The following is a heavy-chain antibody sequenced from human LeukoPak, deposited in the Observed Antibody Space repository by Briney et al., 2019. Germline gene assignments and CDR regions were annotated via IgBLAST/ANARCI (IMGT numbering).Heavy chain of an antibody. V-gene: IGHV3-48*03. CDR2: IFNSDDTI. J-gene: IGHJ3*02. D-gene: IGHD6-13*01. CDR3: ARVGYSSSWHSGSAFDI. CDR1: GFSFSNYE. Sequence: GGSLRLSCVASGFSFSNYEMNWVRQAPGKGLEWVSYIFNSDDTIKYADSVKGRFTISRDNAQNSLYLQIDSLRAEDTAIYYCARVGYSSSWHSGSAFDIWGQGTMVTVSS.